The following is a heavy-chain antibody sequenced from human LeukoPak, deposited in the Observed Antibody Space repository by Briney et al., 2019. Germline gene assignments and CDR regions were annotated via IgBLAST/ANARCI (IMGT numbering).Heavy chain of an antibody. D-gene: IGHD6-6*01. CDR1: GFIFRNYA. CDR2: ISASGGST. CDR3: ARDLEAARPGY. J-gene: IGHJ4*02. Sequence: GGSLRLSCAASGFIFRNYAMSWVRQAPGKGLEWVSSISASGGSTYYADSVKGRFAISRDYSKNTLYLQMSSLRADDTAIYYCARDLEAARPGYWGQGTLVTVSS. V-gene: IGHV3-23*01.